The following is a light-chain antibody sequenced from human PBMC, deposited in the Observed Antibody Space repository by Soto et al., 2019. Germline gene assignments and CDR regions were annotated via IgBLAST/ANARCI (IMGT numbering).Light chain of an antibody. CDR1: QSVSRNY. V-gene: IGKV3-20*01. J-gene: IGKJ4*01. CDR3: QQYGSTPLT. Sequence: EIVLTQSPGTLSLSPGGRATPSCRASQSVSRNYVAWYQQKPGQSPRLLIYGASNRASGIPDRFSGSASGADFTLSIARLEPEDFAMYYCQQYGSTPLTFGGGTKVDIK. CDR2: GAS.